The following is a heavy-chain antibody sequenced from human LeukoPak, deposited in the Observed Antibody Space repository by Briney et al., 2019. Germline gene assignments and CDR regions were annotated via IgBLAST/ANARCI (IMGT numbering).Heavy chain of an antibody. J-gene: IGHJ6*02. CDR3: ARLPQAPRYYYYGMDV. CDR2: IKEDGSEK. Sequence: GGSLRLSCVASGFTLSSHLMGWVRQAPGKGPEWVANIKEDGSEKYYVDSVKGRFTISRDNAKNSLYLQMNSLRAEDTAVYYCARLPQAPRYYYYGMDVWGQGTTVTVSS. V-gene: IGHV3-7*01. D-gene: IGHD1-14*01. CDR1: GFTLSSHL.